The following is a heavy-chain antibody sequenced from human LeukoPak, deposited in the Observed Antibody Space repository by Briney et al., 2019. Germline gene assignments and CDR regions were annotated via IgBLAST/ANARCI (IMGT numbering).Heavy chain of an antibody. D-gene: IGHD2-8*01. V-gene: IGHV5-51*01. CDR2: IYPGDSDT. CDR3: ARRSGNMLYGMDV. CDR1: GYSFTSYW. J-gene: IGHJ6*02. Sequence: GKSLKISCKGSGYSFTSYWIGWVRQMPGKGLEWMGIIYPGDSDTRYSPSFQGQVTISADKSISTAYLQRSSLKASDTAMYYCARRSGNMLYGMDVWGQGTTVTVSS.